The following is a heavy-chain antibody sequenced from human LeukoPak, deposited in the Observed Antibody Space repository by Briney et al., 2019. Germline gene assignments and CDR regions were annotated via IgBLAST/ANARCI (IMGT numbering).Heavy chain of an antibody. CDR2: ISGSGGST. CDR3: ARGRFDFDY. CDR1: GFTFSSYA. D-gene: IGHD3-16*01. Sequence: GGSLRLSCAASGFTFSSYAMSWVRQAPGKGLEWVSAISGSGGSTYYADSVKGRFTISRDNSKNTLYLQINSLRDEDTAVYYCARGRFDFDYWGQGTLVTVSS. J-gene: IGHJ4*02. V-gene: IGHV3-23*01.